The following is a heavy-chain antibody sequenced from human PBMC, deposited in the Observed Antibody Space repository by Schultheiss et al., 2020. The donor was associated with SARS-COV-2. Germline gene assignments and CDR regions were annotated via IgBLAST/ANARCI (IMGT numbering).Heavy chain of an antibody. V-gene: IGHV3-9*01. D-gene: IGHD3-3*01. J-gene: IGHJ5*02. CDR2: ISWSSGTI. CDR1: GFTFDDYA. CDR3: ARAGGLGAANWFDP. Sequence: GGSLRLSCAASGFTFDDYAMHWVRQAPGKGLEWVSNISWSSGTIGYADSVRGRFTISRDNAKNSLYLQMNSLRAEDTAVYYCARAGGLGAANWFDPWGQGTLVTVSS.